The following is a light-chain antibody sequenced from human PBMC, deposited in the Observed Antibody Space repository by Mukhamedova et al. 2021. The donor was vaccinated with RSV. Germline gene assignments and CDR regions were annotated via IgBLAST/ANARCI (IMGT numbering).Light chain of an antibody. CDR3: QQYGSSPGT. CDR2: GAS. CDR1: SSY. V-gene: IGKV3-20*01. J-gene: IGKJ1*01. Sequence: SSYLAWYQQKPGQAPRLLIYGASSRATGIPDRFSGSGSGTDFTLTISRLEPEDFAVYYCQQYGSSPGTYGQGTKVEIK.